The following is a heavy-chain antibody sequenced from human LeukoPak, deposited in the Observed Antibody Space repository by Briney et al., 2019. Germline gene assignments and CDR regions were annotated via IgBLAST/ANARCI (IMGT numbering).Heavy chain of an antibody. CDR3: ARVGDSYGEGFYD. D-gene: IGHD5-18*01. Sequence: AVKVSCMASGYTFTGYYMHWVRQAPGQGREWVGWINPNSGGTNYAQKFRGRVTMTRDTSISTAYMELSRLRSDDTAVYYCARVGDSYGEGFYDWGQGTLVTVSS. CDR1: GYTFTGYY. CDR2: INPNSGGT. J-gene: IGHJ4*02. V-gene: IGHV1-2*02.